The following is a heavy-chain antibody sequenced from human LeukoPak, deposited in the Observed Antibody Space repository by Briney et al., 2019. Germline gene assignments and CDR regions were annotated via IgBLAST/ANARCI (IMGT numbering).Heavy chain of an antibody. J-gene: IGHJ4*02. Sequence: PGGSLRLSCAASGFTFSSYWMSWVRQAPGKGLEWVANIKQDGSEKYYVDSVKGRFTISRDNAKNSLYLQMNSLRAEDTAVYYCVRDRDSSGSWEINFDYWGQGTLVTVSS. D-gene: IGHD6-13*01. CDR2: IKQDGSEK. V-gene: IGHV3-7*01. CDR3: VRDRDSSGSWEINFDY. CDR1: GFTFSSYW.